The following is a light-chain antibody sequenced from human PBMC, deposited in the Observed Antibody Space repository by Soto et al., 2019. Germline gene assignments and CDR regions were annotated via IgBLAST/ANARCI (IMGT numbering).Light chain of an antibody. CDR3: QQRTNWTT. CDR2: DAS. J-gene: IGKJ5*01. Sequence: EIVLTQSPATLSLSPGERATLSCRASQSVSSYLACSQQKPGQAPRLLIYDASDRATGIPARFSGSGSGTDFTLTISSLEPEDFEVYYCQQRTNWTTFGQGTPRAI. CDR1: QSVSSY. V-gene: IGKV3-11*01.